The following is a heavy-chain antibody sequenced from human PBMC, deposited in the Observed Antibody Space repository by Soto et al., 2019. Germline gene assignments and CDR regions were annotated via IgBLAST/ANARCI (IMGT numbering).Heavy chain of an antibody. V-gene: IGHV4-34*01. Sequence: SETLSLTCAVYGGSFSCYYWSWIRQPPGKGLEWIGEINHSGSTNYNPSLKSRVTISVDTSKNQFSLKLSSVTAADTAVYYCALMVRGVYYGMDVWGQGTTVTVSS. CDR1: GGSFSCYY. CDR3: ALMVRGVYYGMDV. J-gene: IGHJ6*02. CDR2: INHSGST. D-gene: IGHD3-10*01.